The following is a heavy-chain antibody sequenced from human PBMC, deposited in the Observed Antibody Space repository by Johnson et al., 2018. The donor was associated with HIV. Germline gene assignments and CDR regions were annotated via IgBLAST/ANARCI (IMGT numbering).Heavy chain of an antibody. D-gene: IGHD6-19*01. J-gene: IGHJ3*01. CDR3: AKIGQWRERLDAFDV. CDR1: GFTFSSYG. CDR2: ILYDGTNK. V-gene: IGHV3-30*02. Sequence: QVQLVESGGGVVQPGGSLRLSCAASGFTFSSYGMHWVRQAPGKGLEWVAFILYDGTNKYYADSMKGRFTISRDNSKNTLYLQMSSLRPEDTAVYYCAKIGQWRERLDAFDVWGQGTMVTVSS.